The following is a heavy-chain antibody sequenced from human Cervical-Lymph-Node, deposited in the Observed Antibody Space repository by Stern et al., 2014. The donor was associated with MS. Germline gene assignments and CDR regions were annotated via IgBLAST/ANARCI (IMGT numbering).Heavy chain of an antibody. V-gene: IGHV4-4*02. CDR2: IYQTGNI. CDR3: AKEGRVSRFDS. Sequence: QVQLQESGPGLVKPSGTLSLTCAVSGASIGSSHLWSWVRQPPGKGLEWIGEIYQTGNINYNPSLKSRVTISLDKSKTQFSLRLNSVTAADTAIYYCAKEGRVSRFDSWGQGTLVTVSS. J-gene: IGHJ4*02. CDR1: GASIGSSHL. D-gene: IGHD6-13*01.